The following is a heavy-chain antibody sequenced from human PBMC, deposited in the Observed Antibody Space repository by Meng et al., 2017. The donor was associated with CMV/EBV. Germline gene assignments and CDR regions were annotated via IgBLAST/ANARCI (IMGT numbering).Heavy chain of an antibody. J-gene: IGHJ4*02. Sequence: GGSLRLSCAASGFTVSRYWMNWVRQAPGKGLEWVANIKEDGSEKYYVDSVKGRFSISRDNAKNSLYLQMNSLRAEDTAAYYCARERGKDSSSWYLTDFDSWGQGTLVTVSS. D-gene: IGHD6-13*01. CDR2: IKEDGSEK. CDR3: ARERGKDSSSWYLTDFDS. CDR1: GFTVSRYW. V-gene: IGHV3-7*01.